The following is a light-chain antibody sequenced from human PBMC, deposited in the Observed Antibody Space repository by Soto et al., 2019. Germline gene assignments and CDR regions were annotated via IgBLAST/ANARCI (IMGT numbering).Light chain of an antibody. V-gene: IGLV2-11*01. J-gene: IGLJ3*02. CDR2: DVT. Sequence: RSVSGSPGQSVTLSCTGATTDVGSSDYVSWYQQHPGKAPRLLIYDVTKRPAGVPTRFSGSKSDKTASLTISGLQTEDEAVYFCCSFAAPSRMFDGGTKVTVL. CDR3: CSFAAPSRM. CDR1: TTDVGSSDY.